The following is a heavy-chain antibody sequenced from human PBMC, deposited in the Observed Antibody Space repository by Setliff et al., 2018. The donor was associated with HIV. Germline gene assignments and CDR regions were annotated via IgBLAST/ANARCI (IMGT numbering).Heavy chain of an antibody. CDR2: IYTSGRT. CDR1: GGSLSSYY. J-gene: IGHJ1*01. V-gene: IGHV4-4*07. Sequence: SETLSLTCSVSGGSLSSYYWTWIRQPAGKGLEWIGRIYTSGRTKYNLSLRSRVTMSIDTSKNRFSLTLNSVTAADTATYYCASRGIVVVTMSMPDEFFVHWGHGTLVTVSS. D-gene: IGHD2-21*02. CDR3: ASRGIVVVTMSMPDEFFVH.